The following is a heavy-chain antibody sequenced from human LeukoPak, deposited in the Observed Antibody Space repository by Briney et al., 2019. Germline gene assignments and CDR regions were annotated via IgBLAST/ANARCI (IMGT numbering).Heavy chain of an antibody. D-gene: IGHD3-22*01. CDR2: IYRGGSS. J-gene: IGHJ4*02. CDR1: GFSVSSNF. V-gene: IGHV3-53*01. CDR3: ARENFYDSPWGFHD. Sequence: PGGSLRLSCAASGFSVSSNFMSWVRQAPGKGLEWISVIYRGGSSYHADSVKGRFTISRDNSKNTLYLQMNSLRAEDTAVYYCARENFYDSPWGFHDWGQGTLVTVSS.